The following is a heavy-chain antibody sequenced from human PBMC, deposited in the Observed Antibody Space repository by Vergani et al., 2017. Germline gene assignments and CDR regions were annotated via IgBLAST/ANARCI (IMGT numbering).Heavy chain of an antibody. V-gene: IGHV4-61*02. J-gene: IGHJ4*02. CDR2: IYTTGST. D-gene: IGHD3-10*01. Sequence: QVQLQESGPGLVKPSQTLSLTCSVSGGSISGGSYYWSWIRQPAGKGLEYIGRIYTTGSTNYNPSLKSRVTISVDKSKNHFSLSLSSVTAADTAVYYCVRRNNVVRETDYFDYWGQGILVTVSS. CDR3: VRRNNVVRETDYFDY. CDR1: GGSISGGSYY.